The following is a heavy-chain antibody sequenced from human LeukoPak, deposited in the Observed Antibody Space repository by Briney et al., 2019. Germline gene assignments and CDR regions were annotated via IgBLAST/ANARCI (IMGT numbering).Heavy chain of an antibody. D-gene: IGHD6-25*01. CDR3: ARGDKKAYHGLDV. CDR1: GFTFSDYY. V-gene: IGHV3-11*01. J-gene: IGHJ6*02. CDR2: ISSTGSTI. Sequence: GGSLRLSCVASGFTFSDYYMTWIRQAPGKGLEWISYISSTGSTIYYADSVQGRFTISRDSSKKSWYLQMDSLRVEDTAVYYCARGDKKAYHGLDVWGHGTAVTVSS.